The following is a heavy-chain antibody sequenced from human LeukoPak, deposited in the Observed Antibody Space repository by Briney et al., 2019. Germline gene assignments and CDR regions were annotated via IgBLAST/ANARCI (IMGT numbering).Heavy chain of an antibody. V-gene: IGHV1-18*01. J-gene: IGHJ3*02. CDR1: GYTFTSYG. D-gene: IGHD3-22*01. Sequence: ASVKVSCKDSGYTFTSYGISWVRQAPGPGLGWMGWFSAYNGNTNYAQKLQGRVTMTTDTSTSTAYMELRRLRSADTAVYYCAREPDSSSYFYDAFDIWGQGTMVTVSS. CDR2: FSAYNGNT. CDR3: AREPDSSSYFYDAFDI.